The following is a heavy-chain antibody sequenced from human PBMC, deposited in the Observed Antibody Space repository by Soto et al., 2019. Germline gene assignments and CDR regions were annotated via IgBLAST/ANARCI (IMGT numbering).Heavy chain of an antibody. CDR1: GGSISTFY. V-gene: IGHV4-4*07. CDR2: IFSSGST. J-gene: IGHJ4*02. Sequence: SETLSLTCTVSGGSISTFYWSWVRQPAGKGLEWIGRIFSSGSTSFNPSLESRVAMSVDTSKNHFSLNLSSVTAADMAVYYCAREGSYSAYNFAHGIQLWSFDFWGQGALVT. D-gene: IGHD5-12*01. CDR3: AREGSYSAYNFAHGIQLWSFDF.